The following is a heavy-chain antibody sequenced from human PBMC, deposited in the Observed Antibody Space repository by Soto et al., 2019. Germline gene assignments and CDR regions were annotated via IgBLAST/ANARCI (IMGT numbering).Heavy chain of an antibody. J-gene: IGHJ4*02. Sequence: SETLSLTCTVSGGSISSSSYYWGWIRRPPGKGLEWIGSIYYSGSTYYNPSLKSRVTISVDTSKNQFSLKLSSVTAADTAVYYCARVIAAAGPFDYWGQGTLVTVSS. CDR3: ARVIAAAGPFDY. V-gene: IGHV4-39*01. D-gene: IGHD6-13*01. CDR2: IYYSGST. CDR1: GGSISSSSYY.